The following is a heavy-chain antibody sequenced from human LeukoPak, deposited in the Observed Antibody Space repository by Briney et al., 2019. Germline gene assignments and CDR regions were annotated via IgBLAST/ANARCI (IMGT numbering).Heavy chain of an antibody. CDR1: GYSFSSGCY. Sequence: PSETLSLTCDVSGYSFSSGCYWGCIQQPPGKGREWVGSIYHSGSTYYNPSLKSRVTISVITSKNQFSLNLSSVTAADTAVYYRAKHDQYSGRPPRAFDIWGQGTMVTASS. V-gene: IGHV4-38-2*01. J-gene: IGHJ3*02. D-gene: IGHD1-26*01. CDR3: AKHDQYSGRPPRAFDI. CDR2: IYHSGST.